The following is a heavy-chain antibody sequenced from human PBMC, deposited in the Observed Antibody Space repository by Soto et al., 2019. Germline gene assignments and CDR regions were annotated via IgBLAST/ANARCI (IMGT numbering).Heavy chain of an antibody. Sequence: ASVKVSCKASGYTFTSYGSSWVRQAPGQGLEWMGWISAYNGNTNYAQKLQGRVTMTTDTSTSTAYMELRSLRSDDTAVYYCARDSVYSMDVYWFDPWGQGTPVTVSS. CDR2: ISAYNGNT. J-gene: IGHJ5*02. CDR3: ARDSVYSMDVYWFDP. CDR1: GYTFTSYG. V-gene: IGHV1-18*01. D-gene: IGHD4-4*01.